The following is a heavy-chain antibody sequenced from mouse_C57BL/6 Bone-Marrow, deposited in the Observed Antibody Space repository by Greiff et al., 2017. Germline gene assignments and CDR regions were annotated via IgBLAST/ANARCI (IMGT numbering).Heavy chain of an antibody. CDR1: GFNIKDDY. D-gene: IGHD1-1*01. J-gene: IGHJ3*01. Sequence: EVQLQQSGAELVRPGASVKLSCTASGFNIKDDYMHWVKQRPEQGLEWIGWIDPENGDTEYASKFQGTATITADTSSNTAYLQLSRLTSEDTAVYYCTTDGRSLAYWGQGTLVTVSA. CDR2: IDPENGDT. CDR3: TTDGRSLAY. V-gene: IGHV14-4*01.